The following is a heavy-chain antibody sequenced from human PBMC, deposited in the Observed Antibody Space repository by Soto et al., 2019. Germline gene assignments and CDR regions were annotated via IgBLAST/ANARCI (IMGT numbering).Heavy chain of an antibody. J-gene: IGHJ5*02. V-gene: IGHV4-59*01. CDR1: GGSISSYY. D-gene: IGHD2-2*01. CDR3: ARDRSAVVVVPAAPNGWFDP. Sequence: QVQLQESGPGLVKPSETLSLTCTVSGGSISSYYWSWIRQPPGKGLEWIGYIYYSGITNYNPSLKSRVTISVDTSKNQFSLKLSSVTAADTAVYYCARDRSAVVVVPAAPNGWFDPWGQGTLVTVSS. CDR2: IYYSGIT.